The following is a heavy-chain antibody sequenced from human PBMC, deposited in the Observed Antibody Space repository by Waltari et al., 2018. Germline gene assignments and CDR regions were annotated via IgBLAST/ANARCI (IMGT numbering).Heavy chain of an antibody. CDR3: ARDRYCSGGSCWD. Sequence: EVQLVESGGGLVKPGGSLRLSCSASGFTFSSYSMNWVRQAPGKGLEWVSASSSSSSYIYYADSVKGRFTISRDNAKNSLYLQMNSLRAEDTAVYYCARDRYCSGGSCWDWGQGTLVTVSS. J-gene: IGHJ4*02. D-gene: IGHD2-15*01. CDR2: SSSSSSYI. CDR1: GFTFSSYS. V-gene: IGHV3-21*01.